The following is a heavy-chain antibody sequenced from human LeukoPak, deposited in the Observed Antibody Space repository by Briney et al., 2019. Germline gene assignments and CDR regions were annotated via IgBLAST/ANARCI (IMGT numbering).Heavy chain of an antibody. CDR1: GFTFSRYA. CDR2: MSYDGTNK. J-gene: IGHJ1*01. V-gene: IGHV3-30*18. CDR3: AKKVVVGATSPYSDFQD. Sequence: SGRSLRLSCAASGFTFSRYAIHWVRQAPGKGLEWVAVMSYDGTNKYHAESVKGRFTISRDNFKNTLYLQMNSLRAEDTALYYCAKKVVVGATSPYSDFQDWGQGTLVTVSS. D-gene: IGHD1-26*01.